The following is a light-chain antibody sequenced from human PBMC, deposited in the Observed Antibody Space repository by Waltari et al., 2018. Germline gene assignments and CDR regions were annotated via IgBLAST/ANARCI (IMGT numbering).Light chain of an antibody. CDR3: QQYNSYSRT. J-gene: IGKJ1*01. CDR2: KAS. V-gene: IGKV1-5*03. CDR1: QSISSW. Sequence: DIQMTQSPSTLSESVGDRVTITCRASQSISSWLAWYQQKPGKAPKLLIYKASSLESGVPSRFSGSGSWTEFTLTISSLQPDDFATYYCQQYNSYSRTFGQGTKVEIK.